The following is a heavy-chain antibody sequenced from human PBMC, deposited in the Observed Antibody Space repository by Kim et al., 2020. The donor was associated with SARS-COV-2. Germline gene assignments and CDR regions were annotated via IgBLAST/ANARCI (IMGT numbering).Heavy chain of an antibody. CDR3: TRPYDILTGSDYYYMDV. Sequence: VKGRFTIPRDDSKNTAYLKMNSLKAEDTAVYYCTRPYDILTGSDYYYMDVWGKGTTVTVSS. J-gene: IGHJ6*03. D-gene: IGHD3-9*01. V-gene: IGHV3-73*01.